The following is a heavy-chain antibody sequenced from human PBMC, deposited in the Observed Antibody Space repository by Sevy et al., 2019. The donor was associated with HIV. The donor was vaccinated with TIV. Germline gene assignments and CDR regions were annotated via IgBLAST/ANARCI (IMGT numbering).Heavy chain of an antibody. CDR1: GFTFNSYW. Sequence: GESLKISCAASGFTFNSYWMSWVRQAPGKGLEWMANIKQDGSEKYYVDSVKGRFTISRDNSQNSLFLQMNTLRAEDTAVYYCAREGSPYDTYYYYYGMDVWGQGTTVTVSS. J-gene: IGHJ6*02. CDR2: IKQDGSEK. V-gene: IGHV3-7*01. CDR3: AREGSPYDTYYYYYGMDV. D-gene: IGHD5-12*01.